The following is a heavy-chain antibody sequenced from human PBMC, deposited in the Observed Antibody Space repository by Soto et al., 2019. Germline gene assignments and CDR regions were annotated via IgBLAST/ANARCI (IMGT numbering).Heavy chain of an antibody. D-gene: IGHD3-22*01. V-gene: IGHV4-59*12. CDR1: GGSISSYY. J-gene: IGHJ4*02. CDR3: AGLYPYESSGYHLNY. CDR2: IYYSGST. Sequence: SETLSLTCTVSGGSISSYYWSWIRQPPGKGLEWIAYIYYSGSTNYNPSPKSRVTISVDTSKNQFSLKLTSVPAADTAVYYCAGLYPYESSGYHLNYWGQVTQVTVSS.